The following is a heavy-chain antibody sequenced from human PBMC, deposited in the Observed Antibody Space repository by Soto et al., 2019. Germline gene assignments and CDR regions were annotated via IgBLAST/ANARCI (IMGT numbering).Heavy chain of an antibody. CDR2: IYYSGST. V-gene: IGHV4-31*03. CDR1: GGSISSGGYY. D-gene: IGHD1-7*01. J-gene: IGHJ5*02. CDR3: ARDSAGFTGTTSVPHYPFDP. Sequence: SETLSLTCTVSGGSISSGGYYWSWIRQHPGKGLEWIGYIYYSGSTYYNPSLKSRVTISVDTSKNQFSLKLSSVTAADTAVYYCARDSAGFTGTTSVPHYPFDPWGQGTLVTVSS.